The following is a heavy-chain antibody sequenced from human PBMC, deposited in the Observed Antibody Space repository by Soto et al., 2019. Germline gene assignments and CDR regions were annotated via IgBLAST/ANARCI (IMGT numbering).Heavy chain of an antibody. V-gene: IGHV1-18*04. J-gene: IGHJ6*04. CDR3: ARDLSSSWYGHYSYGMDV. CDR1: GYTFTSYG. CDR2: ISAYNGNT. Sequence: VASVKVSCKASGYTFTSYGISWVRQAPGQGLEWMGWISAYNGNTNYAQKLQGRVTMTTDTSTSTAYMELRSLRSDDTAVYYCARDLSSSWYGHYSYGMDVGGKGPTFTASS. D-gene: IGHD6-13*01.